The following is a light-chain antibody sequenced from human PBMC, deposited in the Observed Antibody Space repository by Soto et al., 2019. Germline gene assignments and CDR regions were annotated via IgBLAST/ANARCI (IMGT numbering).Light chain of an antibody. J-gene: IGKJ1*01. CDR1: QTIGSSH. CDR3: QQYGGSPRT. V-gene: IGKV3-20*01. CDR2: GAS. Sequence: EIVLTQSPGTLSLSPGERATLSCRASQTIGSSHLAWYQQKPGQAPRVLIFGASSRATGIPDRFSGSGSGTDFTLTISRLEPEDFEVYYCQQYGGSPRTFGQGTKVELK.